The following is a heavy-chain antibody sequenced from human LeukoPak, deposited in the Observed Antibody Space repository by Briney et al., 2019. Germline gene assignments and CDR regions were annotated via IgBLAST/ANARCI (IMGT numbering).Heavy chain of an antibody. CDR3: AREPEEITMVRGAIDY. Sequence: SETLSLTCTVSGGSISSGDYYWSWIRQPPGKGLEWIGYIYYSGSTHYNPSLKSRVTISVDTSKNQFSLKLSSVTAADTAVYYCAREPEEITMVRGAIDYWGQGTLVTVSS. J-gene: IGHJ4*02. D-gene: IGHD3-10*01. V-gene: IGHV4-30-4*01. CDR1: GGSISSGDYY. CDR2: IYYSGST.